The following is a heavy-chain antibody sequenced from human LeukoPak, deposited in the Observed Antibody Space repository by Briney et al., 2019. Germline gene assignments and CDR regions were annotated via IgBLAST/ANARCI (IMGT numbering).Heavy chain of an antibody. V-gene: IGHV3-23*01. J-gene: IGHJ4*02. Sequence: GGPLRLSCAASGFTFSSYAMSWVRQAPGKGLEWVSAISGSGGSTTDADSVKGRFTISRDNSKNTLYLQMNSLRAEDTAVYYCAREDIVVVPAAVPDYWGQGTLVTVSS. CDR2: ISGSGGST. CDR3: AREDIVVVPAAVPDY. CDR1: GFTFSSYA. D-gene: IGHD2-2*02.